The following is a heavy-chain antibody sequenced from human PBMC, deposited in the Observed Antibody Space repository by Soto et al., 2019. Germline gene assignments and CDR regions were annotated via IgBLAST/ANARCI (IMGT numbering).Heavy chain of an antibody. Sequence: ASETLSLTCTVSGGSISSGGYYWSWIRQHPGKGLEWIGYIYYSGSTYYNPSLKSRVTISVDTSKNQFSLKLSSVTAADTAVYYCARDILAAAGHYYYGMDVWGQGTTVTVSS. V-gene: IGHV4-31*03. CDR3: ARDILAAAGHYYYGMDV. D-gene: IGHD6-13*01. CDR2: IYYSGST. CDR1: GGSISSGGYY. J-gene: IGHJ6*02.